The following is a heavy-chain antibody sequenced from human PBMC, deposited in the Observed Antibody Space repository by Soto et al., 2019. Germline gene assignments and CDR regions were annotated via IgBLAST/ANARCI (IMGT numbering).Heavy chain of an antibody. CDR1: GVSLTGYH. V-gene: IGHV4-59*01. J-gene: IGHJ5*02. D-gene: IGHD3-10*01. CDR3: ARRLNLGSFDH. CDR2: VYHSGGV. Sequence: SSETLSLTCNVSGVSLTGYHWNWIRQPPGKTLEWIGFVYHSGGVSYNPSLKGRASISVDRSKNQFPLRLSSVTASDTAVYYCARRLNLGSFDHWGQGTLVTVSS.